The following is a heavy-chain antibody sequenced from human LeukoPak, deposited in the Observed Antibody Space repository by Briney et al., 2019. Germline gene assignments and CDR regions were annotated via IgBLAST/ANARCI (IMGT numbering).Heavy chain of an antibody. V-gene: IGHV1-18*01. CDR1: GYTFTSYG. Sequence: GSVSVSCKASGYTFTSYGISWVGQAPGQGVEWMGWISAYNGNTNYAQKLQRRVTMTTDTSTSTAYMELRSLRSDDTAVYYCARGEREGGFDYWGQGTLVTVSS. J-gene: IGHJ4*02. D-gene: IGHD1-26*01. CDR2: ISAYNGNT. CDR3: ARGEREGGFDY.